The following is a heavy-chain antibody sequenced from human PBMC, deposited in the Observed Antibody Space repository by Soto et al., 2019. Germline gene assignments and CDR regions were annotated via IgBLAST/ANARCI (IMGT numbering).Heavy chain of an antibody. D-gene: IGHD3-10*01. J-gene: IGHJ4*02. CDR2: IYYSGST. CDR3: ATLWFGELFVNDY. Sequence: QVQLQESGPGLVKPSQTLSLTCTVSGGSISSGGYYWSWIRQHPGKGLEWIGYIYYSGSTYYNPSINSRVTISVDTSKNQFSLKLSSVTAADTAVYYCATLWFGELFVNDYWGQGTLVTVSS. CDR1: GGSISSGGYY. V-gene: IGHV4-31*03.